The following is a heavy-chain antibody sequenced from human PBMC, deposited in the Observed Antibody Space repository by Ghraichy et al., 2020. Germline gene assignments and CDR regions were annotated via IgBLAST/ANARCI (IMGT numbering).Heavy chain of an antibody. Sequence: GGSLRLSCAASGFTFSIYWMSWVRQAPGKGLEWVANIKQDGSEKYYADSVKGRFTISRDNAKNSLSLQMNSLRAEDTAVYYCARDATTVGRLDIWGQGTMVTVS. CDR2: IKQDGSEK. V-gene: IGHV3-7*03. J-gene: IGHJ3*02. CDR1: GFTFSIYW. CDR3: ARDATTVGRLDI. D-gene: IGHD4-23*01.